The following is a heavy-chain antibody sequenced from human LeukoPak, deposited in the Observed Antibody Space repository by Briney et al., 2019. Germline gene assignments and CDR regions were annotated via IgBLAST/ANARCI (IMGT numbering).Heavy chain of an antibody. D-gene: IGHD1-26*01. CDR2: IYPGDSDT. V-gene: IGHV5-51*01. J-gene: IGHJ4*02. Sequence: GESLKISCKGSGYSFTSYWIGWVRQMPGKGLGWMGIIYPGDSDTRYSPSFQGQVTISADTSISTAYLQWSSLKASDTAMYYCARTIVGATHHFDYWGQGTLVTVSS. CDR1: GYSFTSYW. CDR3: ARTIVGATHHFDY.